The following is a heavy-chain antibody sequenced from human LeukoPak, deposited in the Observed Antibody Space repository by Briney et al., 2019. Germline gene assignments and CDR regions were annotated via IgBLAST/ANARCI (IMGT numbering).Heavy chain of an antibody. Sequence: ASVKVSCXASGYTFTGYYMHWVRQAPGQGLEWMGWINPNSGGTNYAQKFQGRVTMTRDTSISTAYMELSRLRSDDTAVYYCARWPSKTPSKVFDYWGPGTLVTVSS. J-gene: IGHJ4*02. CDR3: ARWPSKTPSKVFDY. CDR2: INPNSGGT. V-gene: IGHV1-2*02. CDR1: GYTFTGYY.